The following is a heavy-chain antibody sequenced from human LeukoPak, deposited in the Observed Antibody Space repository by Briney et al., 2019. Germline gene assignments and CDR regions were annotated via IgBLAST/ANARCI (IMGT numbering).Heavy chain of an antibody. CDR1: GFTFSSYW. CDR3: ARGSYGHPADFDY. J-gene: IGHJ4*02. D-gene: IGHD4-17*01. Sequence: GGSLRLSCAASGFTFSSYWINWVRQAPGKGLEWVANIKQAGSENSYVDSVKGRFTISRDNAKNSLYLQMNSLRAEDTAVYYCARGSYGHPADFDYWGQGTLVTVSS. V-gene: IGHV3-7*01. CDR2: IKQAGSEN.